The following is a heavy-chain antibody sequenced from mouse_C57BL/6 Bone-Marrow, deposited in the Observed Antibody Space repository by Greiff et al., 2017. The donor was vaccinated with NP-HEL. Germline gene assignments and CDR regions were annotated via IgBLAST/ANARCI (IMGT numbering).Heavy chain of an antibody. CDR2: IYPGDGDT. CDR1: GYAFSSSW. CDR3: ARSLSDSWFAY. J-gene: IGHJ3*01. V-gene: IGHV1-82*01. D-gene: IGHD6-2*01. Sequence: QVQLKESGPELVKPGASVKISCKASGYAFSSSWMNWVKQRPGKGLEWIGRIYPGDGDTNYNGKFKGKATLTADKSSSTAYMQLSSLTSEDSAVYFCARSLSDSWFAYWGQGTLVTVSA.